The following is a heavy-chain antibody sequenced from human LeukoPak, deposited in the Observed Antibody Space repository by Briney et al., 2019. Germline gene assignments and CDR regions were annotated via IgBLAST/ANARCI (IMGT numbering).Heavy chain of an antibody. D-gene: IGHD4-11*01. CDR1: GFTFSSYA. CDR2: ISSNGGST. J-gene: IGHJ4*02. Sequence: PGGSLRLSCSASGFTFSSYAMHWVRQAPGKGLEYVSAISSNGGSTYYADSVKGRFTISRDNSKNTLYLQMSSLRAEDTAVYYCVKDLTTTDTSYLDYWAREPWSPSPQ. V-gene: IGHV3-64D*06. CDR3: VKDLTTTDTSYLDY.